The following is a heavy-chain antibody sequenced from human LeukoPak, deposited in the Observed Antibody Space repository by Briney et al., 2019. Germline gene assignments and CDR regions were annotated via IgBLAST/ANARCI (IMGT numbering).Heavy chain of an antibody. D-gene: IGHD5-12*01. CDR3: ARDRAIDIRAYDI. CDR2: IVTTGSYI. J-gene: IGHJ3*02. V-gene: IGHV3-21*01. Sequence: SFIVTTGSYIKYADSVKGRFTISRDNAKNSLYLQMNSLRAEDTAMYFCARDRAIDIRAYDIWGQGTMVTVSS.